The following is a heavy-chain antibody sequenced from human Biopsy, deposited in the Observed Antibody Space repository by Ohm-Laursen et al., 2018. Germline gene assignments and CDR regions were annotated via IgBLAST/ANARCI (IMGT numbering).Heavy chain of an antibody. CDR3: AKGESLLDPFRHSFDY. J-gene: IGHJ4*02. V-gene: IGHV3-11*01. CDR2: VSGGGTI. CDR1: GFSFSDYH. Sequence: SLRLSCAASGFSFSDYHMRWIRQAPGRGLEWVSYVSGGGTIYYGDSMKGRVTISRDNAKNSLYLQMHSLRAEDTAVYYCAKGESLLDPFRHSFDYWGQGTPVTVSS.